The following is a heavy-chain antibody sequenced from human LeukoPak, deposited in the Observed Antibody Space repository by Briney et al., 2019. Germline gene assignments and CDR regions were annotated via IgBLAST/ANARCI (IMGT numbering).Heavy chain of an antibody. CDR1: ARSIGDYY. D-gene: IGHD6-13*01. Sequence: ETLSLTCTVSARSIGDYYWSWIRQPPGKGLEWIGYIYLSGSANYMSALKSRDSISLDTSKNQVALKLRSLTAADTAVYDCARAPDGIAASPWFDRGGEGMVVAFSS. J-gene: IGHJ5*02. CDR3: ARAPDGIAASPWFDR. V-gene: IGHV4-59*01. CDR2: IYLSGSA.